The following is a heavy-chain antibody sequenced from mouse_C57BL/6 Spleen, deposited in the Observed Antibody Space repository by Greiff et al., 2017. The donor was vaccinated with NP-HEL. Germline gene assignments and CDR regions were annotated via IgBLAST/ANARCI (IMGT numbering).Heavy chain of an antibody. J-gene: IGHJ1*03. CDR1: GFSLTSYG. D-gene: IGHD2-4*01. CDR3: AKSPSIYYDYDDWYFDV. Sequence: VQLKESGPGLVQPSQSLSITCTVSGFSLTSYGVHWVRQTPGKGLEWLGVIWRGGGTAYNAAFLSRLSITKDNSKSQVFFKMNSLQADDTAIYYCAKSPSIYYDYDDWYFDVWGTGTTVTVSS. CDR2: IWRGGGT. V-gene: IGHV2-5*01.